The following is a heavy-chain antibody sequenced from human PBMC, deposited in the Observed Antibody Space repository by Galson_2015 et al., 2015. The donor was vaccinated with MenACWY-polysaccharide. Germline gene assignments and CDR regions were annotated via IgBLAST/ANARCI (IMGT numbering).Heavy chain of an antibody. V-gene: IGHV3-30*18. CDR3: WKDRNSGSSSCFDS. D-gene: IGHD5-12*01. Sequence: SLRLSCAASGFTFSRYGMHWVRQAPGKGLEWVAVISNDGSYKYYADSVKGRYTISRDNSKNTLYLQINGLRTEDTAVYYCWKDRNSGSSSCFDSWGQGTLVTVSS. J-gene: IGHJ5*01. CDR2: ISNDGSYK. CDR1: GFTFSRYG.